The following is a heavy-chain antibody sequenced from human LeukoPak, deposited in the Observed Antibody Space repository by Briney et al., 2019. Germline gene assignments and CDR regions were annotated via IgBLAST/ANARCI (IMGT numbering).Heavy chain of an antibody. Sequence: SVNDSCQASRFTHTSSPMQWVRQARAQQRDWIGWIFFGSGNTNYAQTFQERDTITRDMSTTTAHMGLSSLRSEDTAVYYCAAGSGWYSPDYWGQGTLVTVSS. V-gene: IGHV1-58*02. CDR2: IFFGSGNT. J-gene: IGHJ4*02. CDR1: RFTHTSSP. CDR3: AAGSGWYSPDY. D-gene: IGHD6-19*01.